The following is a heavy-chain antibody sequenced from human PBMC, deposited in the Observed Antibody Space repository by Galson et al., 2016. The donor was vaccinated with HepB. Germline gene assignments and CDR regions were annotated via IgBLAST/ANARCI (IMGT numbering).Heavy chain of an antibody. J-gene: IGHJ4*02. V-gene: IGHV3-21*01. Sequence: SLRLSCAASGFTFSTYSMNWVRQAPGKGLEWVSSISTSSNYIYYADSVKGRFTISRDNAKNSLYLQMNSLRAEDTAVYYCARDYYGSGSYYNDYWGQGTLVTVSS. CDR2: ISTSSNYI. CDR1: GFTFSTYS. CDR3: ARDYYGSGSYYNDY. D-gene: IGHD3-10*01.